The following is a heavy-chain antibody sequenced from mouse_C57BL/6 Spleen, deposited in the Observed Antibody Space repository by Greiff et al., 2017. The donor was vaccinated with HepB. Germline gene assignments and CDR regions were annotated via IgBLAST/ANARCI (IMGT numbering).Heavy chain of an antibody. CDR3: AKYDGYYWYFDG. CDR2: IYPGDGDT. J-gene: IGHJ1*03. D-gene: IGHD2-3*01. Sequence: QVQLQQSGPELVKPGASVKISCKASGYAFTSSWMNWVKQRPGKGLEWIGRIYPGDGDTNYNGKFKGKATLTADKSSSTAYMQLSSLTSEDSAVYCGAKYDGYYWYFDGWGTGTTVTVSS. V-gene: IGHV1-82*01. CDR1: GYAFTSSW.